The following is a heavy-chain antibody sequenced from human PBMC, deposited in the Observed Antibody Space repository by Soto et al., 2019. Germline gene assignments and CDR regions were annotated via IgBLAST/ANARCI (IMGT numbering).Heavy chain of an antibody. CDR1: GFTFSSYG. Sequence: GGSLRLSCAASGFTFSSYGMHWVRQAPGKGLEWVAVIWYDGSNKYYADSVKGRFTISRDNSKNTLYLQMNSLRAEDTAVYYCARDDDFSAAYYMDVWGKGTTVTVSS. CDR3: ARDDDFSAAYYMDV. CDR2: IWYDGSNK. D-gene: IGHD3-3*01. J-gene: IGHJ6*03. V-gene: IGHV3-33*01.